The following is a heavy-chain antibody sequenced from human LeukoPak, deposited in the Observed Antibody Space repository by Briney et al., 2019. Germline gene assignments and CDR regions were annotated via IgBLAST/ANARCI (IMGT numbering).Heavy chain of an antibody. CDR3: AREKGSWS. J-gene: IGHJ5*02. V-gene: IGHV3-21*01. D-gene: IGHD6-13*01. CDR1: GFTFSGYS. CDR2: ISSSSSYV. Sequence: GGSLRLSCAASGFTFSGYSMNWVRQAPGRGLEWVSSISSSSSYVYYADSVKGRFTVSRDNAKNSLYLQMNSLRAEDTAVYYCAREKGSWSWGQGTLVTVSS.